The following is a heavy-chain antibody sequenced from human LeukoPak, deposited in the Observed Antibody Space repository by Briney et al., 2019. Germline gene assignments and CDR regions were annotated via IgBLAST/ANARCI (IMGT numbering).Heavy chain of an antibody. J-gene: IGHJ5*02. V-gene: IGHV4-39*02. CDR3: ARDRGRPTIFGVVITEGWFDP. CDR2: IYYGGST. D-gene: IGHD3-3*01. CDR1: GGSISSSNYY. Sequence: KPSETLSLTCTVSGGSISSSNYYWGWIRQPPGKKLECIGSIYYGGSTYYNPSLKSRVTISVDTSKNQFSLKLSSVTAADTAVYYCARDRGRPTIFGVVITEGWFDPWGQGTLVTVSS.